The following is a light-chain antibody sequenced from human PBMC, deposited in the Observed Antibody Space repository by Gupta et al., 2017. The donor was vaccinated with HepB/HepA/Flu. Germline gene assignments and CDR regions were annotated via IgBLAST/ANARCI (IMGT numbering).Light chain of an antibody. Sequence: TQMTQCPSSVSASVGDRVTITWRPSQGISSWLAWYQQKPEKAPKLLIYAASRAQSGVPSRISGSASATDITLTISIRHPEDFANYYCQRGNSFPDTFGRGTKVEIK. CDR2: AAS. V-gene: IGKV1-12*01. CDR3: QRGNSFPDT. CDR1: QGISSW. J-gene: IGKJ4*01.